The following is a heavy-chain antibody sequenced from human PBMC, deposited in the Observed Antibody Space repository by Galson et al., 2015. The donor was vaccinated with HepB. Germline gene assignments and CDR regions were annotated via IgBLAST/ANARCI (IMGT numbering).Heavy chain of an antibody. D-gene: IGHD6-19*01. CDR3: ARDLGSSGWYRFDY. Sequence: SLRLSCAASGFTFSSYGMHWVRQAPGKGLEWVAVIWYDGSNKYYADSVKGRFTISRDNSKNTLYLQMNSLRAEDTAVYYCARDLGSSGWYRFDYWGQGTLVTVSS. CDR2: IWYDGSNK. J-gene: IGHJ4*02. CDR1: GFTFSSYG. V-gene: IGHV3-33*01.